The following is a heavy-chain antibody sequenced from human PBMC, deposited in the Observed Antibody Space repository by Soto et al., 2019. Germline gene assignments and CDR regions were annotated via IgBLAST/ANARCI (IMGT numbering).Heavy chain of an antibody. J-gene: IGHJ4*02. CDR2: ISYDGSNK. Sequence: GGSLRLSCAASGFTFSSYAMHWVRQAPGKGLEWVAVISYDGSNKYYADSVKGRFTISRDNSKNTLYLQMNSLRAVDTAVYYCARNYHSSGWVLDYWGQGTLVTVSS. CDR3: ARNYHSSGWVLDY. D-gene: IGHD6-19*01. CDR1: GFTFSSYA. V-gene: IGHV3-30-3*01.